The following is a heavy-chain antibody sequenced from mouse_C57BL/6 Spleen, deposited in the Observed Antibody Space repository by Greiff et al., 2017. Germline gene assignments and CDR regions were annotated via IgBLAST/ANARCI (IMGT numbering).Heavy chain of an antibody. CDR2: IYPGSGNT. CDR3: ARRTITTVVARNYYAMDY. V-gene: IGHV1-76*01. J-gene: IGHJ4*01. Sequence: VQLQESGAELVRPGASVQLSCKASGYTFTDYYINWVKQRPGQGLAWIARIYPGSGNTYYNEKFKGKATLTAEKSSSTAYMQLSSLTSEDSAVYFCARRTITTVVARNYYAMDYWGQGTAVTVSS. CDR1: GYTFTDYY. D-gene: IGHD1-1*01.